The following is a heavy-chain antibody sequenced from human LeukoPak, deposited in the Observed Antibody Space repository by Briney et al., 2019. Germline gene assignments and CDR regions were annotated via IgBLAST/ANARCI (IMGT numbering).Heavy chain of an antibody. J-gene: IGHJ5*02. D-gene: IGHD2-15*01. CDR1: GGSFSGYY. Sequence: SETLSLTCAVYGGSFSGYYWSWIRQPPGKGLEWIGEINHSGSTNYNPSLKSRVTISVDTYKNQFSLKLSSVTAADKAVYYCARGDIVVVVAAGLIMNWFDPWGQGTLVSVSS. CDR3: ARGDIVVVVAAGLIMNWFDP. CDR2: INHSGST. V-gene: IGHV4-34*01.